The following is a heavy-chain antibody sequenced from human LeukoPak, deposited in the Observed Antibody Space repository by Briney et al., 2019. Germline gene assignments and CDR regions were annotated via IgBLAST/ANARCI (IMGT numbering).Heavy chain of an antibody. V-gene: IGHV4-39*01. CDR2: IYFSGNT. Sequence: PSETLSLTCTVSGGSITSSSFYWGWVRQPPGKGLEWIGSIYFSGNTYYNPSLKSRLTISVDTSKNQFSLNLSSVTAADTAVYYCAKSSYSIFDYWGQGTLVTVSS. CDR1: GGSITSSSFY. J-gene: IGHJ4*02. CDR3: AKSSYSIFDY. D-gene: IGHD5-18*01.